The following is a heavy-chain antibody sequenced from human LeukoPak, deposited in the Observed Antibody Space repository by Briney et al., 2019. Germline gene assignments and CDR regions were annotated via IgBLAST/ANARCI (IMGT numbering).Heavy chain of an antibody. Sequence: SETLSLTCAVYGGSFSGYYWSWIRQPPGKGLEWIGEINHSGSTNYNPSLKSRVTISVDTSKNQLSLKLSSVTAADTAVYYCARWGTVTTGDYWGQGTLVTVSS. CDR3: ARWGTVTTGDY. CDR2: INHSGST. V-gene: IGHV4-34*01. J-gene: IGHJ4*02. D-gene: IGHD4-17*01. CDR1: GGSFSGYY.